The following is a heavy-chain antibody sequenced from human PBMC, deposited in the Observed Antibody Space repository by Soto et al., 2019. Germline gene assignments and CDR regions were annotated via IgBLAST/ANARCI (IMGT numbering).Heavy chain of an antibody. D-gene: IGHD3-3*01. CDR3: AHRILRTVFGLVTTTAIYFDF. CDR2: IYWDDDK. J-gene: IGHJ4*02. V-gene: IGHV2-5*02. Sequence: QITLNESGPTVVKPAETLTLTCTFSGFSLTTSGVGVGWIRQSPGKAPEWLALIYWDDDKRYSASLKSRLTITKDTSKNQVVLTMASVDPADTATYYCAHRILRTVFGLVTTTAIYFDFWGQGT. CDR1: GFSLTTSGVG.